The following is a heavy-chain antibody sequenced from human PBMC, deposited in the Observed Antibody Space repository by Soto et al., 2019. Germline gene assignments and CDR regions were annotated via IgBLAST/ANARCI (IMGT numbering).Heavy chain of an antibody. CDR2: IYYSGST. CDR3: ARHASSCGSTSCYIVDDAFDI. J-gene: IGHJ3*02. V-gene: IGHV4-39*01. Sequence: SETLSLTCTVSGGSISSSSYYWGWIRQPPGKGLEWIGSIYYSGSTYYNPSLKSRVTISVDTSKNQFSLKLSSVTAADTAVYYCARHASSCGSTSCYIVDDAFDIWGQGTMVTVSS. D-gene: IGHD2-2*02. CDR1: GGSISSSSYY.